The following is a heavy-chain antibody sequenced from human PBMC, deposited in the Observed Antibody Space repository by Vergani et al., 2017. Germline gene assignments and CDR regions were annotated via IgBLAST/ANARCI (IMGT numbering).Heavy chain of an antibody. Sequence: EVQLVESGGGLIQPGGSLRLSCAASGFTVSSNYMSWVRQAPGKGLEWVSVIYSGGSTYYADSVKGRFTISRDNSKNTLYLQMNSLRAEDTAVYYCARDHPGMAAYGMDVWGQGTTVTVSS. D-gene: IGHD5-24*01. CDR2: IYSGGST. V-gene: IGHV3-53*01. CDR3: ARDHPGMAAYGMDV. CDR1: GFTVSSNY. J-gene: IGHJ6*02.